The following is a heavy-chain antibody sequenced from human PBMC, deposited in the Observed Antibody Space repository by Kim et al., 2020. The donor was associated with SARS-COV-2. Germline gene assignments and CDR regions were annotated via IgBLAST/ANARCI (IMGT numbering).Heavy chain of an antibody. CDR3: ARDEAARGYYYYGMDV. Sequence: KLQGRVTMTTDTSTSTAYMELRSLRSDDTAVYYCARDEAARGYYYYGMDVWGQGTTVTVSS. J-gene: IGHJ6*02. D-gene: IGHD6-6*01. V-gene: IGHV1-18*01.